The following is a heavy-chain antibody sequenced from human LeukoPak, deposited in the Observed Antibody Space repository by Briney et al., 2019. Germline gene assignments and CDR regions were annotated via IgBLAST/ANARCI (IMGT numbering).Heavy chain of an antibody. Sequence: GGSLRLSCAASGFTFSSFGMHWVRQAPGKGLEWVAVISYDGSNKYYADSVKGRFTISRDNSKNTLYLQMNSLRAEDTAVYYCARDSGLGYDFWSGYYYPGYWGQGTLVTVSS. CDR3: ARDSGLGYDFWSGYYYPGY. V-gene: IGHV3-30*19. CDR2: ISYDGSNK. J-gene: IGHJ4*02. CDR1: GFTFSSFG. D-gene: IGHD3-3*01.